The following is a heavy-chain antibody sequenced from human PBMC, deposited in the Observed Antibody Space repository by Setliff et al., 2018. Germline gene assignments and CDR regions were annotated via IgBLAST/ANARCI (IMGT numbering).Heavy chain of an antibody. CDR2: ISAYNGMT. CDR1: GYSFSESI. CDR3: ERLVRHCTRISCQRTSEADL. Sequence: ASVKVSCKASGYSFSESIVSWVRQAPGLGLEWMGWISAYNGMTHSAQNFQGRVTLTTDTSTNMGYLEVRGLTSDDTAVYYCERLVRHCTRISCQRTSEADLWGQGTQVTVSS. J-gene: IGHJ5*02. V-gene: IGHV1-18*01. D-gene: IGHD2-15*01.